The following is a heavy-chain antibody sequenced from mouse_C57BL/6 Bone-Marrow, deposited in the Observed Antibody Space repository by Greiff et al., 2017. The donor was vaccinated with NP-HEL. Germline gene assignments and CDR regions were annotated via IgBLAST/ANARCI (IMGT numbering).Heavy chain of an antibody. Sequence: VQLQQSGAELVRPGASVKLSCTASGFNIKDYYMHWVKQRPEQGLEWIGWIDPENGDTEYASKFQGKATITADTSSNTAYLQLSSLISEDTAVYYCTTTDYYGSSNFDYWGQGTTLTVSS. J-gene: IGHJ2*01. D-gene: IGHD1-1*01. CDR1: GFNIKDYY. CDR2: IDPENGDT. V-gene: IGHV14-4*01. CDR3: TTTDYYGSSNFDY.